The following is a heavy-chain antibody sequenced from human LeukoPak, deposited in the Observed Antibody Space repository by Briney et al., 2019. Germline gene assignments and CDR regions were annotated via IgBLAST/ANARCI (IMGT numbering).Heavy chain of an antibody. D-gene: IGHD3-10*01. Sequence: ASVKVSCKASGYTFTSYDINWVRQATGQGLEWMGWMNPNSGNTGYAQKFQGRVTMTRNTSISTAYMELSSLRSEDTAVYYCARAQVLLWFGELTYYYMDVWGKGTTVTISS. CDR3: ARAQVLLWFGELTYYYMDV. J-gene: IGHJ6*03. CDR1: GYTFTSYD. CDR2: MNPNSGNT. V-gene: IGHV1-8*01.